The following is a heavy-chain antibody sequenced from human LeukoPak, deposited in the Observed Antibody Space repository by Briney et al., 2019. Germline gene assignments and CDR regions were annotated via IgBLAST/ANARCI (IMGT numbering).Heavy chain of an antibody. J-gene: IGHJ4*02. CDR1: GYTFTSYD. V-gene: IGHV1-8*01. D-gene: IGHD3-16*01. Sequence: ASVKVSCKASGYTFTSYDINWVRQATGQGLEWMGWMNPNSGNTGYAQKFQGRVTMTRNTSISTAYMELSGLRSEDTAVYYCARGGSRGGAVDYWGQGTLVTVSS. CDR2: MNPNSGNT. CDR3: ARGGSRGGAVDY.